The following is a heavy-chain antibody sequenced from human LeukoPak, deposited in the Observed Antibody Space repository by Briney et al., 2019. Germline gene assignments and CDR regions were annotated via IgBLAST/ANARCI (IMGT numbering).Heavy chain of an antibody. CDR2: ISSSGSTI. CDR1: GFTFSDYY. CDR3: ARGAPGSGSYYTNDAFDI. J-gene: IGHJ3*02. D-gene: IGHD3-10*01. Sequence: PGGSLRLSCAASGFTFSDYYMSWMRQAPGKGLEWVSYISSSGSTIYYADSVKGRFTISRDNAKNSLYLQMNSLRAEDTAVYYCARGAPGSGSYYTNDAFDIWGQGTMVTVSS. V-gene: IGHV3-11*04.